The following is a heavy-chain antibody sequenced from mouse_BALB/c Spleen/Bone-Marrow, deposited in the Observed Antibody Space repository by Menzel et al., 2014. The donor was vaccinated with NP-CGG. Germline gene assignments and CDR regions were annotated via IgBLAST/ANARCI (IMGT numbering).Heavy chain of an antibody. Sequence: EVQLQESGGGLVQPGGSLRLSCATSGFTFTDYYMSWVRQPPGKALEWLGFIRNKAKGYTSEYRASVKGRFTISRDNSQNILNIQMNQLRAEDCAAYYCAKDINYDTYWYFDVWGAGTTVTVSS. V-gene: IGHV7-3*02. J-gene: IGHJ1*01. CDR3: AKDINYDTYWYFDV. D-gene: IGHD2-4*01. CDR1: GFTFTDYY. CDR2: IRNKAKGYTS.